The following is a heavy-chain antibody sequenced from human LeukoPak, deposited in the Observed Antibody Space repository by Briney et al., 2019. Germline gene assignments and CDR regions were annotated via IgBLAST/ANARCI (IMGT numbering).Heavy chain of an antibody. CDR1: GGTFSSYA. V-gene: IGHV1-69*05. Sequence: ASVKVSCKASGGTFSSYAISWVRQAPGQGLEWMGGIIPIFGTANYAQKFQGRVTITTDESTSTAYMELGSLRSEDTAVYYCARYDDCSSTSCRAMDVWGKGTTVTVSS. CDR2: IIPIFGTA. J-gene: IGHJ6*03. D-gene: IGHD2-2*01. CDR3: ARYDDCSSTSCRAMDV.